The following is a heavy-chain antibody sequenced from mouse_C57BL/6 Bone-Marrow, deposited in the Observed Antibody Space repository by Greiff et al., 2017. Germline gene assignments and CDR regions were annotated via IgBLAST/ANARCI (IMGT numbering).Heavy chain of an antibody. V-gene: IGHV5-9*01. CDR2: ISGGGGNS. D-gene: IGHD1-1*01. CDR1: GFTFSSYT. Sequence: EVQLVESGGGLVKPGGSLKLSCAASGFTFSSYTMSWVRQTPEKRLQWVAAISGGGGNSSYPYSVTVRFPISRDNDKNILYLHMSSVMSEDAALNYCSRQVTTVLATKYFDVWGTGTTVTVSA. CDR3: SRQVTTVLATKYFDV. J-gene: IGHJ1*03.